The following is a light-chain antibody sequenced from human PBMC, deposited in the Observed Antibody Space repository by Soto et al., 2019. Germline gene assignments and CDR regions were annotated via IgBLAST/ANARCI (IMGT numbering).Light chain of an antibody. CDR2: EVS. V-gene: IGLV2-14*03. Sequence: QSALTQPASVSGSPGQSITISCTGTSSVVGAYDFVSWYQQHPDKAPKLMIYEVSNRPSGVSNRFSGSKSVNTATLTISGLQAEDEADYYCSSYTSSSTRVFGTGTEVTVL. CDR3: SSYTSSSTRV. CDR1: SSVVGAYDF. J-gene: IGLJ1*01.